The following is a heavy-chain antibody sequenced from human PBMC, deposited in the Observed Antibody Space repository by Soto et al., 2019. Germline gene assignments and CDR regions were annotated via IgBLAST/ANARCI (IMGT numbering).Heavy chain of an antibody. CDR3: ARIVVGATVDL. CDR2: ISYTGDT. V-gene: IGHV4-61*01. Sequence: SETLSLTCSVSGDSVSSDRYFWTWIRQPPGKGLEWIAYISYTGDTNYNPSLKSRVTISVDTSRNQFSLTLTSVTAADAAVYFCARIVVGATVDLWRQGYLLT. D-gene: IGHD1-26*01. J-gene: IGHJ4*02. CDR1: GDSVSSDRYF.